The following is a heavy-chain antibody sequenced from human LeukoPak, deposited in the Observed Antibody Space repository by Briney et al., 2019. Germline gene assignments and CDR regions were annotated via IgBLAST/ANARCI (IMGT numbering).Heavy chain of an antibody. CDR1: GGSISSHY. CDR3: ARVVITIPNNYMDV. V-gene: IGHV4-59*11. CDR2: THNSGSI. J-gene: IGHJ6*03. D-gene: IGHD3-3*01. Sequence: PSETLSLTCTVSGGSISSHYWSWIRRSPGKGLEWIGYTHNSGSINYNPSLKSRVTMSVEMSKKQISLKLTSVTAADTAVYYCARVVITIPNNYMDVWGKGTTVTVSS.